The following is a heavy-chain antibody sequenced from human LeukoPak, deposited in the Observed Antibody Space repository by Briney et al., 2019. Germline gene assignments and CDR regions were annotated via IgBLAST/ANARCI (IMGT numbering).Heavy chain of an antibody. D-gene: IGHD3-22*01. CDR1: GFTFSSNA. J-gene: IGHJ4*02. CDR2: VSGSGGST. V-gene: IGHV3-23*01. CDR3: AKRDSSNSFEC. Sequence: PGGSLRLSCAASGFTFSSNAMSWVRQAPGKGLEWVSTVSGSGGSTYYADSVKGRFTVSRDNSKNTLYPQMNGLRAEDTAVYYCAKRDSSNSFECWGQGTLVTVSS.